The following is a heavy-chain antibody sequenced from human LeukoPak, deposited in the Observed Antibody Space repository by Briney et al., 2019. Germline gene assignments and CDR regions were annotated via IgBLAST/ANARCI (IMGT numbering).Heavy chain of an antibody. CDR2: IKQDGSEK. CDR1: GFTFSSYW. J-gene: IGHJ4*02. Sequence: GGSLRLSCAASGFTFSSYWMSWVRQAPGKGLEWVANIKQDGSEKYHVDSVKGRFTISRDNAKNSLYLQMNSLRAEHTAVYYCARDYYDSSGYYHVGYFDYWGQGTLVTVSS. V-gene: IGHV3-7*01. CDR3: ARDYYDSSGYYHVGYFDY. D-gene: IGHD3-22*01.